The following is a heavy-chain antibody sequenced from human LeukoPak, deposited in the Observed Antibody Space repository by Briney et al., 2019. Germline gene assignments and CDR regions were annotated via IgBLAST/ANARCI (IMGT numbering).Heavy chain of an antibody. CDR1: GLTLRNYW. J-gene: IGHJ6*03. V-gene: IGHV3-74*01. CDR3: ARLAYSGGDCYSLDYYYMDV. D-gene: IGHD2-21*02. CDR2: INGAGTSA. Sequence: GGSLRLSCAASGLTLRNYWMHWVRQTPGKGLLWVSRINGAGTSATYAGSVKGRFTISRDNAKNTLYLQMNSLRAEDTAVYYCARLAYSGGDCYSLDYYYMDVWGKGTTVTVSS.